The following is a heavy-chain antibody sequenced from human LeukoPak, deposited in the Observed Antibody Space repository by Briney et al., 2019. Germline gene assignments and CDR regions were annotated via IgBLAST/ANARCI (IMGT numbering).Heavy chain of an antibody. D-gene: IGHD3-10*01. J-gene: IGHJ6*03. Sequence: NSSETLSLTCAVSGYSISSSNWWGWIRQPPGKGLEWIGYIYYSGSTNYNPSLKSRVTMSVDTSKNQFSLKLSSVTALDTAVYYCTRHVSITMVRGLVPRDPYYMDVWGKGTTVTISS. CDR2: IYYSGST. V-gene: IGHV4-28*06. CDR3: TRHVSITMVRGLVPRDPYYMDV. CDR1: GYSISSSNW.